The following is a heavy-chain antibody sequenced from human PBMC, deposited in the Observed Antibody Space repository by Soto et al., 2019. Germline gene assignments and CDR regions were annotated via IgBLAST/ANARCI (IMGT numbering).Heavy chain of an antibody. CDR1: GDSISNYY. CDR2: ISYTGDT. J-gene: IGHJ5*02. D-gene: IGHD5-18*01. V-gene: IGHV4-59*01. CDR3: AGLHTSMVAGIWFDP. Sequence: SETLSLTCTVSGDSISNYYWSWIRQPPGRGLEWIGYISYTGDTNYNPSLKGRVTISVDTSKTQVSLKLSSVTAADTAVFHCAGLHTSMVAGIWFDPWGQGTLVTVSS.